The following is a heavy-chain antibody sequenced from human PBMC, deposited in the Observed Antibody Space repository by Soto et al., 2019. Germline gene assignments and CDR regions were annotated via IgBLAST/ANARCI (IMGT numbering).Heavy chain of an antibody. CDR1: GGSFSGYY. V-gene: IGHV4-34*01. CDR2: INHSGST. J-gene: IGHJ6*03. CDR3: ARGRLVRTVYYYYYMDV. D-gene: IGHD6-6*01. Sequence: SETLSLTCAVYGGSFSGYYWSWIRQPPGKGLEWIGEINHSGSTNYNPSLKSRVTISVDTSKNQFSLKLSSVTAADTAVYYCARGRLVRTVYYYYYMDVWGKGTTVTVSS.